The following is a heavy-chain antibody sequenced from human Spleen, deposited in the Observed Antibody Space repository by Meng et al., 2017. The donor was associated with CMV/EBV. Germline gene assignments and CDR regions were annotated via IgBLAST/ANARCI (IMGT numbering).Heavy chain of an antibody. CDR3: VRADPTKRSSTTSCLDY. Sequence: GESLKISCAASGFTFSSYGMHWVRQAPGKGLEWVANIKQDGSEKYYVDSVKGRFTISRDNAKNSLYLQMNSLRAEDTAVYYCVRADPTKRSSTTSCLDYWGQGTLVTVSS. D-gene: IGHD2-2*01. CDR2: IKQDGSEK. CDR1: GFTFSSYG. J-gene: IGHJ4*02. V-gene: IGHV3-7*01.